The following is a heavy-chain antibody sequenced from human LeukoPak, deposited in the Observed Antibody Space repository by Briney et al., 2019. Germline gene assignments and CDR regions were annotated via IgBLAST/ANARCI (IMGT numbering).Heavy chain of an antibody. V-gene: IGHV3-23*01. CDR3: ARDPHYYDSSGLPFDY. D-gene: IGHD3-22*01. J-gene: IGHJ4*02. CDR2: ISGSGGST. Sequence: GGSLRLSCAASGFTFSSYAMSWVRQAPGKGLEWVSAISGSGGSTYYADSVKGRFTISRDNSKNTLYLQMNSLRAEDTAVYYCARDPHYYDSSGLPFDYWGQGTLVTVSS. CDR1: GFTFSSYA.